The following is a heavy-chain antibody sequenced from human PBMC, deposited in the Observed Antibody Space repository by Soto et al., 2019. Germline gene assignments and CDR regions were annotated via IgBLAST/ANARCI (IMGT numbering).Heavy chain of an antibody. CDR2: VSYDGGTK. Sequence: GGSLRLSCAASGFTFSAYAMHWVRQAPGKGLEWVAVVSYDGGTKSYADSMKGRFTVSRDNPKRTLFLQLNSLRAEDTALYYCARGLIYDSSGFYYLDSWGQGTLVTVSS. J-gene: IGHJ4*02. CDR3: ARGLIYDSSGFYYLDS. V-gene: IGHV3-30-3*01. CDR1: GFTFSAYA. D-gene: IGHD3-22*01.